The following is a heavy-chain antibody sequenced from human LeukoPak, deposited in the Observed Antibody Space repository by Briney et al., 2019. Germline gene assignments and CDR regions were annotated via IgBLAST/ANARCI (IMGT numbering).Heavy chain of an antibody. D-gene: IGHD2-8*01. CDR1: GGSIISAGYY. V-gene: IGHV4-31*03. Sequence: PSETLSLTCTVSGGSIISAGYYWSWLRQHPGKGLEWIGYIYYSGSTYYHPSLQSRVTISVDTSKNQFSLKLSSVTAADTAVYYCAREAEVSAGFDYWGQGTLVTVSS. CDR3: AREAEVSAGFDY. CDR2: IYYSGST. J-gene: IGHJ4*02.